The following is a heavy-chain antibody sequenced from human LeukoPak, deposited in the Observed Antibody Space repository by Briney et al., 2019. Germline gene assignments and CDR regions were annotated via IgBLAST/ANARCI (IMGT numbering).Heavy chain of an antibody. CDR1: GFTFSSYW. Sequence: GGSLRLSCVTSGFTFSSYWMHWVRQAPGKGLVWVSLISGDGDRTSYADSVKGRFTISRDNDKNSLYLQMNSLRIEDTALYYCAKDRGYEVVFDPWGQGTLVAVSS. D-gene: IGHD5-12*01. J-gene: IGHJ5*02. CDR2: ISGDGDRT. CDR3: AKDRGYEVVFDP. V-gene: IGHV3-43*02.